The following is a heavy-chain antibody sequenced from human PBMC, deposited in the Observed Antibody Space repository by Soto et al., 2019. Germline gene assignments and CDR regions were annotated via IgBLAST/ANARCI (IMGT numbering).Heavy chain of an antibody. CDR3: ARARDYDFWSGYFYYYYGMDV. CDR1: GGSFTGYY. CDR2: INHSGST. D-gene: IGHD3-3*01. V-gene: IGHV4-34*01. Sequence: PQTLTLTCAVYGGSFTGYYWSWIHQPPGHGLVWIGEINHSGSTNYNPSLKCRVTISVDTSKNQFSLKLSSVAAADTAVYYCARARDYDFWSGYFYYYYGMDVWGQGTTVTVS. J-gene: IGHJ6*02.